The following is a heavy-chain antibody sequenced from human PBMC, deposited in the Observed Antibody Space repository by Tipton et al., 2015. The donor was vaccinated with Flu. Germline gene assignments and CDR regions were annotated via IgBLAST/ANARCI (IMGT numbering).Heavy chain of an antibody. J-gene: IGHJ6*02. V-gene: IGHV4-30-2*05. CDR1: GGSISGGAFS. D-gene: IGHD3-10*01. CDR2: IFHSGNT. CDR3: ARGRLGEGPITLARDPYHYFGMDV. Sequence: TLSLTCAVSGGSISGGAFSRSWIRQPPGKGLEWIGYIFHSGNTFYNPSLQSRLAMSLDASKSQFSLKLNSVTAADTAVYFCARGRLGEGPITLARDPYHYFGMDVWGQGTTVAVSS.